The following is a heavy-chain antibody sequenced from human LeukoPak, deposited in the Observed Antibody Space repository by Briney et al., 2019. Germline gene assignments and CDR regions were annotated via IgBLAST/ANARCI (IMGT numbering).Heavy chain of an antibody. J-gene: IGHJ6*02. V-gene: IGHV3-15*01. CDR3: TTDCRMVRGVPSNYYYGMDV. CDR1: GFTFSNAW. Sequence: PGGSLRLSCAASGFTFSNAWMSWVRQAPGKGLEWVGRIKSKTDGGTTDYAAPVKGRFTISRDDSKNTLYLQMNSLKTEDTAVYYCTTDCRMVRGVPSNYYYGMDVWGQGTTVTVSS. D-gene: IGHD3-10*01. CDR2: IKSKTDGGTT.